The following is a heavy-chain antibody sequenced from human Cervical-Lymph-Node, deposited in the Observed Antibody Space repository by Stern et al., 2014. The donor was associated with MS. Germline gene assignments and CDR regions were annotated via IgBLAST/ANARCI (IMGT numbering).Heavy chain of an antibody. Sequence: VQLVESGGGLVQPGMSLRLSCAASGFTFADYAMHWVRQAPGKGLEWVSGMSWTSGSIGYADSVKGRFTISRDNAKNSLYLQMNSLRTEDTAFYYCAKGSVGIAAPRNFDYWGQGTLVTVSS. CDR2: MSWTSGSI. CDR1: GFTFADYA. V-gene: IGHV3-9*01. D-gene: IGHD6-13*01. CDR3: AKGSVGIAAPRNFDY. J-gene: IGHJ4*02.